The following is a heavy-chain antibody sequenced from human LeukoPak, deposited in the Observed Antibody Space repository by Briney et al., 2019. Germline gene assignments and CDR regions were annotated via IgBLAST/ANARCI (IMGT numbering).Heavy chain of an antibody. J-gene: IGHJ5*02. CDR2: INIGGTNT. Sequence: GGSLRLSCAASGFTFNDYYMSWIRQAPGKGLEWLSYINIGGTNTHYADSVKGRFTISRDNAKKSLYLEMNNLRAEDTAIYYCATDGAGFDTWGQGVLVPVSS. CDR3: ATDGAGFDT. V-gene: IGHV3-11*01. CDR1: GFTFNDYY.